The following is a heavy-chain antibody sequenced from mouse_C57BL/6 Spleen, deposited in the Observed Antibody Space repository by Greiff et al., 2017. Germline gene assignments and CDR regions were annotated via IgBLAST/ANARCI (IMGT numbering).Heavy chain of an antibody. J-gene: IGHJ2*01. Sequence: VQLQQPGAELVKPGASVKLSCKASGYTFTSYWMHWVKQRPGQGLEWIGMIHPNSGSTNYNEKFKSKATLTVDKSSSTAYMQLSSLTSEDSAVYYCARLGGDVYYFGYWGQGTTLTVSS. CDR3: ARLGGDVYYFGY. V-gene: IGHV1-64*01. D-gene: IGHD2-13*01. CDR2: IHPNSGST. CDR1: GYTFTSYW.